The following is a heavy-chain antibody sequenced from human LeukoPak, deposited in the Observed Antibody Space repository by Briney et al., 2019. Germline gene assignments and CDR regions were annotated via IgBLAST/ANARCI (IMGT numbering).Heavy chain of an antibody. CDR2: MNPNSGNT. Sequence: ASVKVSCKASGCTFTSYDINWVRQATGQGLEWMGWMNPNSGNTGYAQKFQGRVTMTRNTPISTAYMELSRLRSDDTAVYYCARVYLGVYYYGSSGYSHLDYWGQGTLVTVSS. V-gene: IGHV1-8*01. J-gene: IGHJ4*02. D-gene: IGHD3-22*01. CDR1: GCTFTSYD. CDR3: ARVYLGVYYYGSSGYSHLDY.